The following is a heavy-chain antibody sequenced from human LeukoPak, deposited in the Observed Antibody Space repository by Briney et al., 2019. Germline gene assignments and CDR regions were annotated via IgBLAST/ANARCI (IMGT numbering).Heavy chain of an antibody. CDR3: AREPYSDYDPTLDY. CDR1: GFTFSVCA. Sequence: GRSLRLSCPASGFTFSVCAMHWVRQAPGTGLEWVAIISDDGNVTSYSDSVRGRFTISRDNSKNTLFLDMNGLRAEDTALYYCAREPYSDYDPTLDYWGQGTLVTVSS. J-gene: IGHJ4*02. CDR2: ISDDGNVT. V-gene: IGHV3-30-3*01. D-gene: IGHD5-12*01.